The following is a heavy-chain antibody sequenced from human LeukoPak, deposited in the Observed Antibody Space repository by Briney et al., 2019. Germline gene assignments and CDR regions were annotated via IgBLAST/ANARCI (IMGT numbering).Heavy chain of an antibody. CDR1: GYTFTSYY. V-gene: IGHV1-46*01. Sequence: ASVKVSCKASGYTFTSYYIHWVRQAPGQGLEWMGIINPSGGRTNYAQKFQGRVTMTRDMSTSTVYMELRSLRSDDTAVYYCARAGKGYTYYDFWSGYYGDYWGQGTLVTVSS. D-gene: IGHD3-3*01. CDR3: ARAGKGYTYYDFWSGYYGDY. J-gene: IGHJ4*02. CDR2: INPSGGRT.